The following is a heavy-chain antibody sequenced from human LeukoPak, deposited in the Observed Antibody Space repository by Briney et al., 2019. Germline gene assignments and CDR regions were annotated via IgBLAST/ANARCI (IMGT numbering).Heavy chain of an antibody. D-gene: IGHD3-10*01. V-gene: IGHV1-2*02. CDR3: ARGGYYYGSGSYFNWFDP. Sequence: ASVKVSCKASGYTFTGYYMHWVRQAPGQGLEWMGWINPNSGGTNYAQKFQGRVTMTRDTSISTAYMELSSLRSEDTAVYYCARGGYYYGSGSYFNWFDPWGQGTLVTVSS. CDR1: GYTFTGYY. CDR2: INPNSGGT. J-gene: IGHJ5*02.